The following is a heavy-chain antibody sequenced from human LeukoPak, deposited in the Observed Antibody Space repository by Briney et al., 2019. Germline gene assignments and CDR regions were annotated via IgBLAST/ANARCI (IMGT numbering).Heavy chain of an antibody. CDR2: PFYGRST. D-gene: IGHD3-22*01. CDR1: GGSICNFY. Sequence: PSETLSCTGTVSGGSICNFYWIWIPQPPGKGLEGFGYPFYGRSTYYNPSLTSRVTISIDTSKNPFSLQLSPVTAESTALYSSARLSGFYYYYYLDVWGIGTTVTVSS. CDR3: ARLSGFYYYYYLDV. V-gene: IGHV4-59*01. J-gene: IGHJ6*03.